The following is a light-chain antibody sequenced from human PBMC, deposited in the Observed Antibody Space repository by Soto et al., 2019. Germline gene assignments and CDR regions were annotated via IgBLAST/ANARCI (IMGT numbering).Light chain of an antibody. V-gene: IGKV1-5*03. J-gene: IGKJ4*01. Sequence: DIQMTQSPSTLSASVGDSVTITCRASQSISPWLAWYQQKPGKAPTLLIYKAASLEGGVPSRFSGSGSGTDFNLTISSLHPDDFATYECQQDNNYPLTCGGGTTVEIK. CDR2: KAA. CDR1: QSISPW. CDR3: QQDNNYPLT.